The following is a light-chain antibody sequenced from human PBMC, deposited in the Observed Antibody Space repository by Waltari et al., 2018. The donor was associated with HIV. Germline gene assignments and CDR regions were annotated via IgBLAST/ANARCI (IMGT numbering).Light chain of an antibody. V-gene: IGKV3-15*01. Sequence: VMTQSPATLSVSPGDRATLSCKTSQRISTNLAWYQQKPGQVPRLLFYGASTRATGIPDRFSGSTSGTDFTLTISSLQSEDSAVYYCQQYNNWPFTFGPGTRLEIK. CDR2: GAS. CDR3: QQYNNWPFT. CDR1: QRISTN. J-gene: IGKJ3*01.